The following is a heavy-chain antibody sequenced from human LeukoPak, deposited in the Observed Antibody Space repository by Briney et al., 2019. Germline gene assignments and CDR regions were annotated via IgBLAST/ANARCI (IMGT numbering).Heavy chain of an antibody. CDR1: GFTFSNYW. CDR2: INTNGSST. CDR3: ARRYSGNYRTDY. J-gene: IGHJ4*02. V-gene: IGHV3-74*01. D-gene: IGHD1-26*01. Sequence: GGSLRLSCEVSGFTFSNYWMHWVRQAPGKGLVWVSRINTNGSSTTYADSVKGRFTISRDNAKNTLNLQMNSLRTEDTAVYYCARRYSGNYRTDYWGQGTLVTVSS.